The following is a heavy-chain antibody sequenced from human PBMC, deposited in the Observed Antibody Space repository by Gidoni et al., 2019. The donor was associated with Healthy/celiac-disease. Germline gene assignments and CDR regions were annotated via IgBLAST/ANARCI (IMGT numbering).Heavy chain of an antibody. D-gene: IGHD4-17*01. CDR2: ISWNSGSI. CDR3: AKDIGATVTYLIDY. V-gene: IGHV3-9*01. J-gene: IGHJ4*02. Sequence: EVQLVESGGGLVQPGRSLRLSCAASGLTFDDYAMHWVRQAPGKGLEWVSGISWNSGSIGYADSVKGRFTISRDNAKNSLYLQMNSLRAEDTALYYCAKDIGATVTYLIDYWGQGTLVTVSS. CDR1: GLTFDDYA.